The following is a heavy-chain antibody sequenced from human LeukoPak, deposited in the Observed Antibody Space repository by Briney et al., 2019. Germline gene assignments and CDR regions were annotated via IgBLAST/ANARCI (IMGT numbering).Heavy chain of an antibody. CDR2: IRNKAYGGTA. D-gene: IGHD3-9*01. CDR3: SGEVRYFDWFQADY. J-gene: IGHJ4*02. Sequence: GGSLRLSCSASGFTFGDYSMSWFRQAPGKGLEWVGFIRNKAYGGTAEYAPSVKGRFTISRDDSESIAYLQMDSLKTEDTAVYYCSGEVRYFDWFQADYWGQGTLVTVSS. CDR1: GFTFGDYS. V-gene: IGHV3-49*03.